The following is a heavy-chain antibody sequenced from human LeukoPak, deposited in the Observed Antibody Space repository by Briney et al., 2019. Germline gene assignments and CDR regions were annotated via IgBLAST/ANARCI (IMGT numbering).Heavy chain of an antibody. CDR3: ARHPEPGTYYDILTADI. D-gene: IGHD3-9*01. CDR1: GYSFTKFW. Sequence: GESLKISCKGSGYSFTKFWIGWVRQMPGKGLEWMGIIYPGDSDTRYSPSFQGQVTISADKSISTAYLQWSSLKASDTAMYYCARHPEPGTYYDILTADIWGQGTLVTVSS. J-gene: IGHJ4*02. V-gene: IGHV5-51*01. CDR2: IYPGDSDT.